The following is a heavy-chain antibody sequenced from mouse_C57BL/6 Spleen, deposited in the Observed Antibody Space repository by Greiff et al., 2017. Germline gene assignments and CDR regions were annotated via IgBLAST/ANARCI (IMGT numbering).Heavy chain of an antibody. V-gene: IGHV1-55*01. D-gene: IGHD2-2*01. CDR1: GYTFTSYW. CDR3: ARAGYYLDY. CDR2: IYPGSGST. J-gene: IGHJ2*01. Sequence: VKLMESGAELVKPGASVKMSCKASGYTFTSYWITWVKQRPGQGLEWIGDIYPGSGSTNYNEKFKSKATLTVDTSSSTAYMQLSSLTSEDSAVYYCARAGYYLDYWGQGTTLTVSS.